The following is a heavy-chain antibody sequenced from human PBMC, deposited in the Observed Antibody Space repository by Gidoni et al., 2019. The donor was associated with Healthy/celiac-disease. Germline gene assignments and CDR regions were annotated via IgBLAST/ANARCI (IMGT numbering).Heavy chain of an antibody. Sequence: EVQLVESGGGLVQPGGSLRLSCAASGFTFSSYWMSWVRQAPGKGLEWVANRKQDGSEKYYVDSVKSRFTISGDNAKHSLYLQMNSLRAEDTAVYYCARDHCTGGVCPDYWGQGTLVTVSS. CDR1: GFTFSSYW. CDR3: ARDHCTGGVCPDY. V-gene: IGHV3-7*01. J-gene: IGHJ4*02. CDR2: RKQDGSEK. D-gene: IGHD2-8*02.